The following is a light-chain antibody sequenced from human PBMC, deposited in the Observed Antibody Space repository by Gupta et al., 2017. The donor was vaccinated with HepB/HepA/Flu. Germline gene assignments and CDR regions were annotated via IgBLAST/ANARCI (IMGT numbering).Light chain of an antibody. CDR3: QSYDSSLRVV. V-gene: IGLV1-40*01. CDR2: GTT. Sequence: QSVLPQPPSVSGAPWRRATISCTGSSSNIGAGYDVHWYQRFPGRAPKVVIYGTTNRPAGGPDRFPGSKSGTAASLAIPGLQAEDEADYYCQSYDSSLRVVFGGGTKVTVL. CDR1: SSNIGAGYD. J-gene: IGLJ2*01.